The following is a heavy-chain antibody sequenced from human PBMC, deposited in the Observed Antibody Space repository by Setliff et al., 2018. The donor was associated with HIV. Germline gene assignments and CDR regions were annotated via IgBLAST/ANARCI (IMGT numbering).Heavy chain of an antibody. D-gene: IGHD3-10*01. Sequence: PSETLSLTCAVSGGSISSNWWSWVRQSPGKGLEWIGEIYHSGSTHYNPSLQSRVTISVDKSKSQFSLKLNSVTAADTAVYYCARDDTVVRGHTDYWGQGTLVTVSS. CDR2: IYHSGST. J-gene: IGHJ4*02. V-gene: IGHV4-4*02. CDR1: GGSISSNW. CDR3: ARDDTVVRGHTDY.